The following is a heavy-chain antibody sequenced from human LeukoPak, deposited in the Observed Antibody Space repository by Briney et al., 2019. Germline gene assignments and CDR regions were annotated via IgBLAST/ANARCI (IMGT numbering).Heavy chain of an antibody. J-gene: IGHJ4*02. CDR1: GFTFSSYA. CDR3: ARAMGYSYGFDY. V-gene: IGHV3-48*03. Sequence: GGSLRLSCAASGFTFSSYAMSWVRQAPGKGLEWVSYISSSGSTIYYADSVKGRFTISRDNAKNSLYLQMNSLRAEDTAVYYCARAMGYSYGFDYWGQGTLVTVSS. CDR2: ISSSGSTI. D-gene: IGHD5-18*01.